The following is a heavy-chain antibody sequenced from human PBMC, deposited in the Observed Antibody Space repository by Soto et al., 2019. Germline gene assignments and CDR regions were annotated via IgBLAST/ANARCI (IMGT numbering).Heavy chain of an antibody. CDR1: GFTFSSYA. CDR3: ATRAHDYGDYVPREYYLDY. CDR2: ISYDGSNK. Sequence: GGSLRLSCAASGFTFSSYAMHWVRQAPGKGLEWVAVISYDGSNKYYADSVKGRFTISRDNAKNSLYLQMNSLRAEDTAVYYCATRAHDYGDYVPREYYLDYWGQGTLVTVSS. V-gene: IGHV3-30-3*01. D-gene: IGHD4-17*01. J-gene: IGHJ4*02.